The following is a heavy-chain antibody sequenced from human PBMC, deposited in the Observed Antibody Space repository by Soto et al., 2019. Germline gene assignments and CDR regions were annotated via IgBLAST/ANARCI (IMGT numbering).Heavy chain of an antibody. D-gene: IGHD2-21*01. V-gene: IGHV1-69*08. J-gene: IGHJ6*02. CDR3: ARRRYCGYDCYHKHYYGMDV. CDR2: IITVLGTT. CDR1: GDTFSSYA. Sequence: QVQLVQSGAELKKTGSSVKVSCRASGDTFSSYAVNWVRQAPGRGLEWMGRIITVLGTTDYAQNFKGRLTIAAEKSTKTVHMELSSLRSEDTAVYYCARRRYCGYDCYHKHYYGMDVWGQGTTVTVAS.